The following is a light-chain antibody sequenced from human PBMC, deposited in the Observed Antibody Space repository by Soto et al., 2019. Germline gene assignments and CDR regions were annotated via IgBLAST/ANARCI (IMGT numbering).Light chain of an antibody. CDR2: GAS. CDR3: QQYNNWRT. V-gene: IGKV3-15*01. Sequence: EIVMTQSPATLSVSPGERATLSCRASQSVSSNLAWYQQKPGQAPRLLIYGASTRATGIPARFSGGGSGTEFPLTISSLQSEDFAVYYCQQYNNWRTFGQGTKVDIK. J-gene: IGKJ1*01. CDR1: QSVSSN.